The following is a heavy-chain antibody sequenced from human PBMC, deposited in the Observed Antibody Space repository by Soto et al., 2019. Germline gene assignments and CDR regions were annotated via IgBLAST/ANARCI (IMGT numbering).Heavy chain of an antibody. V-gene: IGHV3-48*02. CDR2: ISSSSSTI. CDR1: GFTFSSYS. Sequence: GGPLRLSCAASGFTFSSYSMNWVRQAPGKGLEWVSYISSSSSTIYYADSVKGRFTISRDNAKNSLYLQMNSLRDEDTAVYYCARDRGDYYISYYYYGMDVWGQGTTVTVSS. D-gene: IGHD4-17*01. J-gene: IGHJ6*02. CDR3: ARDRGDYYISYYYYGMDV.